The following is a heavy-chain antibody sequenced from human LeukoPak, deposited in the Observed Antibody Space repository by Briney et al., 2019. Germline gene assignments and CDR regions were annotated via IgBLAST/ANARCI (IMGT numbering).Heavy chain of an antibody. D-gene: IGHD1-1*01. J-gene: IGHJ4*02. V-gene: IGHV3-23*01. CDR2: ISGSGGTT. CDR1: GFTFSSYA. CDR3: AKGLETGTTGTTSEH. Sequence: PGGSLRLSCAASGFTFSSYAMSGGRQAPGKGLERVSGISGSGGTTYYADSVKGRFTFSRDNSKHTLSLQMNSLRAEDTAVYYCAKGLETGTTGTTSEHWGLGTLVTVSS.